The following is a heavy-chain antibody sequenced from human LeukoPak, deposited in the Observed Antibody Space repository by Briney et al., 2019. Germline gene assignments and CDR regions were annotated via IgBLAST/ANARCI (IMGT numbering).Heavy chain of an antibody. Sequence: GGSLRLSCAGSQFTFSSYGMHWVRQAPGKGLEWVAVIWYDGSKKYYADSVKGRFTISRDNSKNTLYLQMNSLRAEDTALYYCVRESSGNFWGQGTLVTVSS. CDR2: IWYDGSKK. J-gene: IGHJ4*02. CDR1: QFTFSSYG. D-gene: IGHD1-26*01. CDR3: VRESSGNF. V-gene: IGHV3-33*01.